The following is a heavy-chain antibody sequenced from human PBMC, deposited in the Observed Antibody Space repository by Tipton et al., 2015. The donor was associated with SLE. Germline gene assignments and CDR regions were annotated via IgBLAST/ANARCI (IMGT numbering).Heavy chain of an antibody. Sequence: SLRLSCAASGFTFDDYAMHWVRQAPGKGLEWVSLISWDGGSTYYADSVKGRFTISRDNSKNTLYLQMNSLRAEDTAVYYCAKEGAFDIWGQGTMVTVSS. CDR3: AKEGAFDI. J-gene: IGHJ3*02. CDR2: ISWDGGST. V-gene: IGHV3-43D*03. CDR1: GFTFDDYA.